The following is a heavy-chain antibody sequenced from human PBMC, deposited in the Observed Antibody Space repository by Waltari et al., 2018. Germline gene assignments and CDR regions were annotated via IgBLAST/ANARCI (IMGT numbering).Heavy chain of an antibody. J-gene: IGHJ4*02. D-gene: IGHD6-13*01. V-gene: IGHV4-59*01. CDR1: GGSISSYY. CDR2: LYYSGRT. Sequence: QVQLQESGPGLVRPSETLSLTCTVSGGSISSYYWSWIRQPPGKGLEGIWDLYYSGRTNYNPCLKRRVNISVDTSKNQFSLKLRSVTAADTAGEYCARDGTGIAGDRVFDYWGQGTLVTVSS. CDR3: ARDGTGIAGDRVFDY.